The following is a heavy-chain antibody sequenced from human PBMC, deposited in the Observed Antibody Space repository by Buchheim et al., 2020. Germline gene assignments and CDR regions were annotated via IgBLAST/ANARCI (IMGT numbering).Heavy chain of an antibody. CDR2: INPSGGST. Sequence: QVQLVQSGAEVKKPGASVKVSCKASGYTFTSYYMHWVRQAPGQGLEWLGVINPSGGSTNYAQQFQGRVTMTRETSTCIVYVELSSLRSEYTAVYYWARAYNYGYGYWGQGTL. CDR1: GYTFTSYY. V-gene: IGHV1-46*01. CDR3: ARAYNYGYGY. J-gene: IGHJ4*02. D-gene: IGHD5-18*01.